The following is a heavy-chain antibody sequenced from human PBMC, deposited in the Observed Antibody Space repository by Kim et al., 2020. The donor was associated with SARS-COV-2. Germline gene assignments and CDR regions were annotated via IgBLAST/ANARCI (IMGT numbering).Heavy chain of an antibody. V-gene: IGHV3-48*04. CDR3: ASQEDRYCSSTSCYEYCYYGIHV. CDR1: GFTFSSYS. CDR2: ISSSSSTI. J-gene: IGHJ6*02. D-gene: IGHD2-2*01. Sequence: GGSLRLSCAASGFTFSSYSMNWVRQAPGKGLEWVSYISSSSSTIYYADSVKGRFTISRDNAKNSLYLQMNSLRAEDTAVYYCASQEDRYCSSTSCYEYCYYGIHVWRQGTAVTFSS.